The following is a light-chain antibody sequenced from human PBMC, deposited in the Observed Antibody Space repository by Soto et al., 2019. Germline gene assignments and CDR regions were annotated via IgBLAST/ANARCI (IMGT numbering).Light chain of an antibody. V-gene: IGKV1-39*01. CDR3: QQSYIAPWT. CDR2: AAS. CDR1: QPVTNY. Sequence: DIQMTQSPSSLSASVGDRVTITCRASQPVTNYLSWYQQKPGKAPTLLIYAASRLQSGVPSRFSAGGSGTEFTLSINSLLPEDFATYHCQQSYIAPWTFGQGTKVDIK. J-gene: IGKJ1*01.